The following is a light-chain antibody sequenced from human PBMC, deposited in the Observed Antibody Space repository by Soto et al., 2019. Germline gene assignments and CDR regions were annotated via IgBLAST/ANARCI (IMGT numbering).Light chain of an antibody. Sequence: AIQMTQSPSSLSASVGDRVTITCRASQAIGNDLGWYQQKPGKAPKILIYAASSLQIRVPSRFSGSGSGTVFTLTISSLQPEDFATYYCLQDHNYPFTFGPGTTVDFK. CDR1: QAIGND. CDR2: AAS. V-gene: IGKV1-6*01. CDR3: LQDHNYPFT. J-gene: IGKJ3*01.